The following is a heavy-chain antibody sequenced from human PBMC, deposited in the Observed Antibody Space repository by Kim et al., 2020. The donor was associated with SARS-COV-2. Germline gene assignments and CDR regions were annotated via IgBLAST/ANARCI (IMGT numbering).Heavy chain of an antibody. CDR3: ARVISAGYFDWLAYFDY. D-gene: IGHD3-9*01. V-gene: IGHV1-2*02. Sequence: FQGRVTMTRDTSTSTAYMELSRLRSDDTAVYYCARVISAGYFDWLAYFDYWGQGTLVTVSS. J-gene: IGHJ4*02.